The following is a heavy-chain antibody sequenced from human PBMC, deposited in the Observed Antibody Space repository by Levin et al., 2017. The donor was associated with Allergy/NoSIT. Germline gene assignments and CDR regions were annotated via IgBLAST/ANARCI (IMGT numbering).Heavy chain of an antibody. CDR1: GFTFDDYG. CDR3: ARHRFTMNIHDGFDI. CDR2: INWNGGST. V-gene: IGHV3-20*01. D-gene: IGHD2/OR15-2a*01. J-gene: IGHJ3*02. Sequence: GGSLRLSCAASGFTFDDYGMSWVRQAPGKGLEWVSGINWNGGSTGYADSVKGRLTISRDNGKNSLYLQMNSLRAEDTALYHCARHRFTMNIHDGFDIWGQGTMVIVSS.